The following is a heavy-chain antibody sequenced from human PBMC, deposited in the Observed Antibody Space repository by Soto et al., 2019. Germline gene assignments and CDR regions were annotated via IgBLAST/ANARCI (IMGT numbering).Heavy chain of an antibody. CDR2: ISGSGGST. CDR3: AKNRGNSDSSYYYYGMDV. J-gene: IGHJ6*02. D-gene: IGHD3-22*01. Sequence: GGSLRLSCAASGFTFSSYAMSWVRQAPGKGLEWVSAISGSGGSTYYADSVKGRFTISRDNSKNTLYLQMNSLRAEDTAVYYCAKNRGNSDSSYYYYGMDVWGQGTTVTVSS. V-gene: IGHV3-23*01. CDR1: GFTFSSYA.